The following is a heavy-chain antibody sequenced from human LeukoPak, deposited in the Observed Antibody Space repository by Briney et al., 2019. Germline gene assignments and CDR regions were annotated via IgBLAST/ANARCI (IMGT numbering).Heavy chain of an antibody. D-gene: IGHD2-2*01. CDR2: INHSGST. V-gene: IGHV4-39*07. CDR1: GDSISSGIHY. J-gene: IGHJ4*02. CDR3: ASSPSELESDY. Sequence: SETLSLTCNVSGDSISSGIHYWSWIRQPPGKGLEWIGEINHSGSTNYNPSLKSRVTISVDTSKNQFSLNLSSVTAADTAVYYCASSPSELESDYWGQGTLVTVSS.